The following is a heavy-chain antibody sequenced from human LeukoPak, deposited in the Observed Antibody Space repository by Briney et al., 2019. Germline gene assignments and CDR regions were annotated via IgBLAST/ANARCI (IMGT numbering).Heavy chain of an antibody. CDR1: EYTFTGSY. D-gene: IGHD1-7*01. CDR3: ATGTTGFFDY. Sequence: ASVKVSCKASEYTFTGSYIHWLRQAPGPGPEWMGWINPNSGGTNYAQKFQGRVTMTRDTPINTANMELNSLTSDDTAVYYCATGTTGFFDYWDQGTLVTVSS. V-gene: IGHV1-2*02. CDR2: INPNSGGT. J-gene: IGHJ4*02.